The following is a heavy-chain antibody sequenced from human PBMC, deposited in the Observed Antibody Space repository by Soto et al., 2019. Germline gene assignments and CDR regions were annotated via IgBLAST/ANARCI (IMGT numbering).Heavy chain of an antibody. V-gene: IGHV3-33*01. CDR2: IWYDGSNK. CDR1: GFTFSSYG. Sequence: GGSLRLSCAASGFTFSSYGMHWVRQAPGKGLEWVAVIWYDGSNKYYADSVKGRFTISRDNSKNTLYLQMNSLRAEDTAVYYCAREVKAPEWELVGGAFDIWGQGTMVTVSS. J-gene: IGHJ3*02. CDR3: AREVKAPEWELVGGAFDI. D-gene: IGHD1-26*01.